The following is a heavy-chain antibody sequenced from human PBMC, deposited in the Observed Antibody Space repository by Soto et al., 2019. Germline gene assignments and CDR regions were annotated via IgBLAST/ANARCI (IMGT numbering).Heavy chain of an antibody. V-gene: IGHV2-5*02. Sequence: QITLKESGPALGKPTQTLTLTCTFSGFSLDTNELGVGWIRQPPGKALEWLAIIYWDDDKRYRPSLKSRLTITKDTSKNQVVLTMTNMAPLDTAIYYCTHFRSCWYMRRGQRILVTVP. D-gene: IGHD6-19*01. CDR2: IYWDDDK. CDR1: GFSLDTNELG. CDR3: THFRSCWYMR. J-gene: IGHJ1*01.